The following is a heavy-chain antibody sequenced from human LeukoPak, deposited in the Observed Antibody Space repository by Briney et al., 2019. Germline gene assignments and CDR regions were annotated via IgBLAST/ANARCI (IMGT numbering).Heavy chain of an antibody. V-gene: IGHV4-39*01. Sequence: SETLSLTCTVSGGSIISSSYYWGWIRQPPGKGLEWIGSIYYSGSTYYNPSLKSRVTISVDTSKNQFSLKLSSVTAADTAVYYCARHLPTKVYYYYYMDVWGKGTTVTVSS. CDR3: ARHLPTKVYYYYYMDV. CDR1: GGSIISSSYY. CDR2: IYYSGST. D-gene: IGHD2-8*01. J-gene: IGHJ6*03.